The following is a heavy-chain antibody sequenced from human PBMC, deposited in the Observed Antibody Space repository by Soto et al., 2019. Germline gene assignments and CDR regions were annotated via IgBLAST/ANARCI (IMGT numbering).Heavy chain of an antibody. D-gene: IGHD3-22*01. CDR1: GFTFSSYS. Sequence: GGSLRLSCAASGFTFSSYSMNWVRQAPGKGLEWVSYISSSSSTIYYADSVKGRFTISRDNAKNSLYLQMNSLRDEDTDVYYCARSYDSSGYYGSYYYGMDVWGQGTTVTVSS. CDR2: ISSSSSTI. CDR3: ARSYDSSGYYGSYYYGMDV. V-gene: IGHV3-48*02. J-gene: IGHJ6*02.